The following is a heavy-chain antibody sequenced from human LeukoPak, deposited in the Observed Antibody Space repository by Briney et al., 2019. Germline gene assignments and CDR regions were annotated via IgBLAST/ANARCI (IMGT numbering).Heavy chain of an antibody. CDR3: AREAVDYGSGSHDY. D-gene: IGHD3-10*01. V-gene: IGHV4-4*07. J-gene: IGHJ4*02. Sequence: SETLSLTCTVSGAPIGSFYRSWIRQPAGKGLEWLGRAHSSGSTNYIPSIRSRVTMSVDTSKNQLSLKLNTVTAADTAMYYCAREAVDYGSGSHDYWGQGILVTVSS. CDR2: AHSSGST. CDR1: GAPIGSFY.